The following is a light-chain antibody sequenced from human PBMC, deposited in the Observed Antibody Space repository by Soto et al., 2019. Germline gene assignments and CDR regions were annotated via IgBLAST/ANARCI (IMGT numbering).Light chain of an antibody. J-gene: IGKJ2*01. CDR3: QEYCSSPYT. Sequence: IVLTQSPATLSLSPGERATLSCGASQSVSSSYLAWYQQKPGLAPRLLIYHASSRATGIPDRFIGSGSGTENRLTIGRLQPEEFAVYYCQEYCSSPYTFGQRTKLEIK. CDR2: HAS. V-gene: IGKV3D-20*01. CDR1: QSVSSSY.